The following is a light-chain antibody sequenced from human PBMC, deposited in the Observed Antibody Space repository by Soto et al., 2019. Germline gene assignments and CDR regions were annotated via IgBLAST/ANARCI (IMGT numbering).Light chain of an antibody. CDR2: WAS. CDR3: QQYYSTPWT. J-gene: IGKJ1*01. V-gene: IGKV4-1*01. Sequence: DIVMTQSPDSLAVSLGERATINCKSSQSGLYSSNNKNYLAWYQQKPGQPPKLLIYWASTRESGVPDRFSGSGSGTDFPPTISSLQAEDVAVYYCQQYYSTPWTFGQGTKVEIK. CDR1: QSGLYSSNNKNY.